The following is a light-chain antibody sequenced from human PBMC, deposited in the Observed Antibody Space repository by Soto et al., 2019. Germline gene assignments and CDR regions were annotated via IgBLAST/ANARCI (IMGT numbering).Light chain of an antibody. V-gene: IGLV2-14*01. Sequence: QSALTQPASVSGSPGQSITISCTGTSSDVGGYNYVSWYQQHPGKAPKLMIYDVSNRPSGVSNRFSGSKSGNTASLTISCRQEEDEEDYYCSSYTSSSSPLVFGGGTKLTVL. CDR3: SSYTSSSSPLV. CDR2: DVS. J-gene: IGLJ2*01. CDR1: SSDVGGYNY.